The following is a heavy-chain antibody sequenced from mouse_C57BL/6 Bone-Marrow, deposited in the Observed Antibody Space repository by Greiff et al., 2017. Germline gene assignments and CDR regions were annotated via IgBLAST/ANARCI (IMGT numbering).Heavy chain of an antibody. CDR1: GYSITSGYY. D-gene: IGHD2-10*01. CDR2: ISYDGSN. Sequence: EESGPGLVKPSQSLSLTCSVTGYSITSGYYWNWIRQFPGNKLEWMGYISYDGSNNYNPSLKNRISITRDTSKNQFFLKLNSVTTEDTATYYCARGLLWYAWFAYWGQGTLVTVSA. CDR3: ARGLLWYAWFAY. V-gene: IGHV3-6*01. J-gene: IGHJ3*01.